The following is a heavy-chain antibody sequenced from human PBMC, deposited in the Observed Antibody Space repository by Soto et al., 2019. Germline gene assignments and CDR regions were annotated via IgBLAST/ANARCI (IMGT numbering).Heavy chain of an antibody. Sequence: SETLSLTCAVSGGSINTDYWWSWVRQPPGKGLEWIGEIHHSGSTNYIQSLKSRVTMSLDKSNNQLSLKLSSVTAADTAVYYCARELWNWNYPDYWGQGTLVTVSS. D-gene: IGHD1-7*01. J-gene: IGHJ4*02. CDR3: ARELWNWNYPDY. CDR1: GGSINTDYW. CDR2: IHHSGST. V-gene: IGHV4-4*02.